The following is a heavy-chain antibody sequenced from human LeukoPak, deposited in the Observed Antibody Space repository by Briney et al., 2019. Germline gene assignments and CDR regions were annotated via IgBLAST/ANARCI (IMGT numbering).Heavy chain of an antibody. V-gene: IGHV3-15*01. CDR1: GFTFSNAW. J-gene: IGHJ4*02. Sequence: GGSLRLSCAASGFTFSNAWMSWVRQAPGKGLEWVGRIKSKTDGGTTDYAAPVKGRFTISRDNSKNTLYLQMNSLRAEDTAVYYCAKSYCSGGSCYYYYFDYWGQGTLVTVSS. D-gene: IGHD2-15*01. CDR3: AKSYCSGGSCYYYYFDY. CDR2: IKSKTDGGTT.